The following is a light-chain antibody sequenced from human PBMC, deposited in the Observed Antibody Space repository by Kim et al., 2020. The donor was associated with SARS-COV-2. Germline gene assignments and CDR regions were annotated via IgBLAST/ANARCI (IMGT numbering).Light chain of an antibody. Sequence: QSVLTQPRSVSGSPGQSVTISCTGTSSDVGDYDYVSWYQHLPGKAPKLIIHDVSERPSGVPDRFSASKSGYTASLTISGLQAEDEGEYYCCSYAGTYIFVFGGGTQLTVL. CDR2: DVS. V-gene: IGLV2-11*01. CDR3: CSYAGTYIFV. J-gene: IGLJ2*01. CDR1: SSDVGDYDY.